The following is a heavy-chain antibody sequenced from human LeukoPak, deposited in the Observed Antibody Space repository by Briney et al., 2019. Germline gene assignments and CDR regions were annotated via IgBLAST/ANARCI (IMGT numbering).Heavy chain of an antibody. CDR3: ARSSGSQRYFQH. CDR1: GYTITGYY. D-gene: IGHD1-26*01. Sequence: EASVKVSCKASGYTITGYYMHWVRQAPGQGLEWMGRINPNSGGTNYAQKFQGRVTMTRDTSISTAYMELSRLRSDDTAVYCCARSSGSQRYFQHWGQGTLVTVSS. J-gene: IGHJ1*01. CDR2: INPNSGGT. V-gene: IGHV1-2*06.